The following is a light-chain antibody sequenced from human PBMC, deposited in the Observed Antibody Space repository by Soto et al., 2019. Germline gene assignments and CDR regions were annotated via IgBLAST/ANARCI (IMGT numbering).Light chain of an antibody. CDR2: DVS. CDR1: ESVSSKY. Sequence: EIVLTQSPGTLSLSPGERATLSCRASESVSSKYSAWYQQKPGQAPRLLIYDVSSRATGIPDRFSGSGSGTDFTLTISRLEPEDFAVYYCQLHGTSPSMYSFGQGTKLEIK. J-gene: IGKJ2*03. V-gene: IGKV3-20*01. CDR3: QLHGTSPSMYS.